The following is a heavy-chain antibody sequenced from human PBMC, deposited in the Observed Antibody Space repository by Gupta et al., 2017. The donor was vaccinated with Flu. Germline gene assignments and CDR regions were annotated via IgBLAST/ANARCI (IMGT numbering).Heavy chain of an antibody. J-gene: IGHJ4*02. CDR3: AKLSEGGMPVAATKFDY. CDR2: ISGSGGST. D-gene: IGHD6-19*01. CDR1: GFTFNNYA. V-gene: IGHV3-23*01. Sequence: EVQLLESGGGLVQPGESLRLSCATSGFTFNNYAMSWVRQAPGKGLEWVSGISGSGGSTDYADSVKGRFTISRDNSKNTLYLQMNSLRVEDTAVYNCAKLSEGGMPVAATKFDYWGQGTLVTVSS.